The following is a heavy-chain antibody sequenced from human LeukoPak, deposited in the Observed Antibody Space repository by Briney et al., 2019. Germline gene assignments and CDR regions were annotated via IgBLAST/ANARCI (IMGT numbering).Heavy chain of an antibody. J-gene: IGHJ3*02. CDR3: AKPITIFGVVMGSDAFDI. CDR2: ISGSGGST. V-gene: IGHV3-23*01. CDR1: GFTFSSYA. Sequence: GGSLRLSCAASGFTFSSYAMSWVRQAPGKGLEWVSAISGSGGSTYYADSVKGRFTISRDNSKNTLYLQMSSLRAEDTAVYYCAKPITIFGVVMGSDAFDIWGQGTMVTVTS. D-gene: IGHD3-3*01.